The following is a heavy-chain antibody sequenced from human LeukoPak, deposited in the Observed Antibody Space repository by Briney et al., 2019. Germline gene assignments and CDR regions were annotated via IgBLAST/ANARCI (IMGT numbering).Heavy chain of an antibody. CDR2: AYSDGTT. V-gene: IGHV3-66*02. CDR1: GFTVGTHY. D-gene: IGHD5-18*01. Sequence: GGSLRLSCAASGFTVGTHYMSWLRQAPGKGLEWVSVAYSDGTTYYADSMKGRFTISRDNSKSTLYLQMNTLRTEDTAVYYCARTVQLWLISLSTPEYFFDYWGQGTLVTVSS. J-gene: IGHJ4*02. CDR3: ARTVQLWLISLSTPEYFFDY.